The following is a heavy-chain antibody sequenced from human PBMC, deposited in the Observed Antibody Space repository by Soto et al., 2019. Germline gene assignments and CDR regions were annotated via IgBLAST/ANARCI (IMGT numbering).Heavy chain of an antibody. CDR1: GDTFTSYG. Sequence: GASVKASCKSSGDTFTSYGISWVRQAPGQGLEWMGWISAYNGNTNYAQKLQGRVTMTTDTSTSTAYMELRSLRSDDTAVYYCAMAYYDFWSGSSEYFQHWGQGTLVTVSS. V-gene: IGHV1-18*01. J-gene: IGHJ1*01. CDR2: ISAYNGNT. CDR3: AMAYYDFWSGSSEYFQH. D-gene: IGHD3-3*01.